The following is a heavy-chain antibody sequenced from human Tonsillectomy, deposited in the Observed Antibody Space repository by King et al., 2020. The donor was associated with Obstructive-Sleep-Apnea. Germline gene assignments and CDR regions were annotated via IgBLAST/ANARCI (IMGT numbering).Heavy chain of an antibody. D-gene: IGHD3-10*01. CDR2: IYSGGST. Sequence: QLVQSGGGLVQPGGSLRLSCAASGFTVSSNYMSWVRQAPGKGLEWVSVIYSGGSTYYADSVKGRFTISRDNSKNTLYLQMNSLRAEDTAVYYCARAITYYYGSVSSDYWGQGTLVTVSS. J-gene: IGHJ4*02. V-gene: IGHV3-66*01. CDR1: GFTVSSNY. CDR3: ARAITYYYGSVSSDY.